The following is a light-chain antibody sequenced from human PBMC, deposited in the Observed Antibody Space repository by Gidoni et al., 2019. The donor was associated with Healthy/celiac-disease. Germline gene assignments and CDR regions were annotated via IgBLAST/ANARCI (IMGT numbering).Light chain of an antibody. CDR3: AAWDDSLSGLV. CDR2: RNN. J-gene: IGLJ2*01. V-gene: IGLV1-47*01. CDR1: SSNIGSNY. Sequence: QSVRTQPPAESGTPGQRVTIACSGSSSNIGSNYVYWYQQLPGTAPKLLIYRNNQRPSGVPDRFSGSKSGTSASLAISGLRSEDEADYYCAAWDDSLSGLVFGGGTKLTVL.